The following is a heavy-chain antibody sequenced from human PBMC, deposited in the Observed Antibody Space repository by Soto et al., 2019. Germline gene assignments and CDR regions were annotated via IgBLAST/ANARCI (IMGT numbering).Heavy chain of an antibody. CDR1: GGSISSSSYY. J-gene: IGHJ6*02. CDR3: ARLTADAYYDSSGQHHPVYYYYGMDV. Sequence: QLQLQESGPGLVKPSETLSLTCTVSGGSISSSSYYWGWIRQPPGKGLEWIGSIYYSGSTYYNPSLKSRVTISVDTSKNQFSLKLSSVTAADTAVYYCARLTADAYYDSSGQHHPVYYYYGMDVWGQGTTVTVSS. V-gene: IGHV4-39*01. CDR2: IYYSGST. D-gene: IGHD3-22*01.